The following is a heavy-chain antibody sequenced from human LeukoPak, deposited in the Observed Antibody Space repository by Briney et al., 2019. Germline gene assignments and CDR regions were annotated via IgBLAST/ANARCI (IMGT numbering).Heavy chain of an antibody. CDR1: GYTFTGYY. CDR3: ARAEVSKMTTVTTGDY. Sequence: ASVKVSCKASGYTFTGYYMHWVRQAPGQGLEWMGWISAYNGNTNYAQKLQGRVTMTTDTSTSTAYMELRSLRSDDTAVYYCARAEVSKMTTVTTGDYWGQGTLVTVSS. CDR2: ISAYNGNT. J-gene: IGHJ4*02. V-gene: IGHV1-18*04. D-gene: IGHD4-11*01.